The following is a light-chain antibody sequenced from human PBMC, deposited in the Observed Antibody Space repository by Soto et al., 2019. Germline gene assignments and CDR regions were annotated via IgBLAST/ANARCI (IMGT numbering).Light chain of an antibody. V-gene: IGKV1-6*01. CDR1: QDIRND. Sequence: AIQMTQSPSSLSASVGDRVTITGRASQDIRNDLGWYQQKPGKTPKLLIFAASSLQSGVPSRFSGSGSGTDFTLTISSLQPEDFATYYCLQDFNYPWTFGQGTKVEIE. J-gene: IGKJ1*01. CDR2: AAS. CDR3: LQDFNYPWT.